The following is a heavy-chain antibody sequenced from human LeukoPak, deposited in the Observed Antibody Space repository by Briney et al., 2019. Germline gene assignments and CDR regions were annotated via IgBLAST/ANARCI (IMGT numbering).Heavy chain of an antibody. CDR3: ARHEGSGSYYSY. Sequence: NHEEALKISCKGSGYSFTTYWIAWVRQMPGRGLEWMGIISPDDSEIRYSPSFRGQVTISADKSTSTAYLQWSRLKASDTAIYYCARHEGSGSYYSYWGQGTLVTVSS. J-gene: IGHJ4*02. CDR1: GYSFTTYW. D-gene: IGHD1-26*01. V-gene: IGHV5-51*01. CDR2: ISPDDSEI.